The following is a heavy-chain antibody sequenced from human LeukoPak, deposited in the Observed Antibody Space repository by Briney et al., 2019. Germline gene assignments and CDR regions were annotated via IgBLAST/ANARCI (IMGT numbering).Heavy chain of an antibody. CDR1: GGTFSIYA. CDR2: IIPIFGTA. CDR3: ARVSYSGYDSLGGYFDY. D-gene: IGHD5-12*01. Sequence: SVNVSCKASGGTFSIYAISWVRQAPGQGLEWMGGIIPIFGTANYAQKFQGRVTITADKSTSTAYMELSSLRSEDTAVYYCARVSYSGYDSLGGYFDYWGQGTLVTVSS. V-gene: IGHV1-69*06. J-gene: IGHJ4*02.